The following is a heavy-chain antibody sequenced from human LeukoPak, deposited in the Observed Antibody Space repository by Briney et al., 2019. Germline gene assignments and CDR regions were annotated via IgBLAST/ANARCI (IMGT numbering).Heavy chain of an antibody. CDR1: GGSISSYY. D-gene: IGHD6-13*01. CDR2: VYTSGST. J-gene: IGHJ4*02. CDR3: ARDREHSSSWYYFDY. Sequence: SETLSLTCTVSGGSISSYYWSWIRQPAGKGLEWIGRVYTSGSTNYNPSLKCRVTMSVDTSKNQFSLKLSSVTAADTAVYYCARDREHSSSWYYFDYWGQGTLVTVSS. V-gene: IGHV4-4*07.